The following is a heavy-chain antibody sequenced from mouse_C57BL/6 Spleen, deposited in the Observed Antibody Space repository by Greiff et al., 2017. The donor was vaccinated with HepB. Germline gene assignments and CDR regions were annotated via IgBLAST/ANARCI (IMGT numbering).Heavy chain of an antibody. J-gene: IGHJ2*01. CDR3: AREGLYYYGFDD. V-gene: IGHV1-61*01. D-gene: IGHD1-1*01. CDR2: IYPSDSET. Sequence: QVQLQQPGAELVRPGSSVKLSCKASGYTFTSYWMDWVKQRPGQGLEWIGNIYPSDSETHYNQKFKDKATLTVDKSSSTAYMQLSSLTSEDSAVYYCAREGLYYYGFDDWGQGTTLTVSS. CDR1: GYTFTSYW.